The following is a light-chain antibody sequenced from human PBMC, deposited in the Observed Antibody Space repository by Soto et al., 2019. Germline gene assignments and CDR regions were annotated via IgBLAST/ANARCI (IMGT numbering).Light chain of an antibody. CDR2: DVS. CDR1: SSDVSGYNY. J-gene: IGLJ1*01. Sequence: QSALTQPASVSGSPGQSITISCTGTSSDVSGYNYVSWYQQHPGKAPKLMIYDVSNRPSGVSNRFSGSKSGNTASLTISGLQAEDEADYYCSSYTSSNTYVFGTGNKLTVL. V-gene: IGLV2-14*01. CDR3: SSYTSSNTYV.